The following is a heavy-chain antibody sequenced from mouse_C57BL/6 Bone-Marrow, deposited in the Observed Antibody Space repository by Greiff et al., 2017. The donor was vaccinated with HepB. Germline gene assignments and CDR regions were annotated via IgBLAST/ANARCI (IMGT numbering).Heavy chain of an antibody. CDR2: IDPENGDT. Sequence: VHVKQSGAELVRPGASVKLSCTASGFNIKDDYMHWVKQRPEQGLEWIGWIDPENGDTEYASKFQGKATITADTSSNTAYLQLSSLTSEDTAVYYCTTWITTEVATMDYWGQGTSVTVSS. J-gene: IGHJ4*01. D-gene: IGHD1-1*01. V-gene: IGHV14-4*01. CDR1: GFNIKDDY. CDR3: TTWITTEVATMDY.